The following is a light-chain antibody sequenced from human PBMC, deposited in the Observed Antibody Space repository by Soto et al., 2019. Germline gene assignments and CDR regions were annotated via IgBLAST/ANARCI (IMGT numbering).Light chain of an antibody. V-gene: IGKV3-11*01. Sequence: EIVLTQSPATLSLSPGERATLSCRASQTVSFYLAWYQQKPGQAPRLLIYDASKSATGTPPRFSGSGPGTDFKPTNSALEPDDLVVYDCQPGSNWTPFTFGPGTKVDIK. CDR2: DAS. CDR1: QTVSFY. J-gene: IGKJ3*01. CDR3: QPGSNWTPFT.